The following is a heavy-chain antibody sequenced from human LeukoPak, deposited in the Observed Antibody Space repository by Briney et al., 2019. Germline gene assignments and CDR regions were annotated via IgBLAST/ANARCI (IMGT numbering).Heavy chain of an antibody. CDR1: GGPFNSNA. Sequence: GASVKVSCKASGGPFNSNAINWMRQVPGQGLEWMGWINAGNGNTEYSQKFQGRVTITRDTSASTAYMELSSLRSEDTAVYYCARDFGGYVDYWGQGTLVTVSS. D-gene: IGHD4-23*01. J-gene: IGHJ4*02. V-gene: IGHV1-3*01. CDR3: ARDFGGYVDY. CDR2: INAGNGNT.